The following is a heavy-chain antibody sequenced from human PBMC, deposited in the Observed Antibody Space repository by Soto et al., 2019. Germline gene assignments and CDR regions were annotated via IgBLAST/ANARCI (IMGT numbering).Heavy chain of an antibody. Sequence: ASLQVSCKASGYTFTSYYIHCVRQAPGQGLAWMGWINLISGGTNYAQNFQGRVTMTRDTSISTAYMELSRLRSDDTAVYYCTRQLVMTVAGTAANWLDPWGQGTLVTVSS. CDR3: TRQLVMTVAGTAANWLDP. D-gene: IGHD6-19*01. CDR2: INLISGGT. V-gene: IGHV1-2*02. J-gene: IGHJ5*02. CDR1: GYTFTSYY.